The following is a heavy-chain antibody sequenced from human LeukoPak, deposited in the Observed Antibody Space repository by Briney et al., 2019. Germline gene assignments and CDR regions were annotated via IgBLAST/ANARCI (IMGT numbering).Heavy chain of an antibody. CDR2: IRYDGSNK. Sequence: PGGSLRLSCAASGISLSNYWMNWVRQAPGKGLEWVAFIRYDGSNKYYADSVKGRFTISRDNSKNTLYLQMNSLRAEDTAVYYCAKGLTIRVGDAFDIWGQGTMVTVSS. D-gene: IGHD4/OR15-4a*01. CDR3: AKGLTIRVGDAFDI. CDR1: GISLSNYW. J-gene: IGHJ3*02. V-gene: IGHV3-30*02.